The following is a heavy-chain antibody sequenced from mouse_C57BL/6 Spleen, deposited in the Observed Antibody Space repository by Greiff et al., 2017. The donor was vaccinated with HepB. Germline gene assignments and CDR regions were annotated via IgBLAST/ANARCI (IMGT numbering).Heavy chain of an antibody. CDR3: ATYDGYPYWYFDV. D-gene: IGHD2-3*01. CDR1: GYTFTDYY. J-gene: IGHJ1*03. V-gene: IGHV1-26*01. Sequence: EVNLVESGPELVKPGASVKISCKASGYTFTDYYMNWVKQSHGKSLEWIGDINPNNGGTSYNQKFKGKATLTVDKSSSTAYMELRSLTSEDSAVYYCATYDGYPYWYFDVWGTGTTVTVSS. CDR2: INPNNGGT.